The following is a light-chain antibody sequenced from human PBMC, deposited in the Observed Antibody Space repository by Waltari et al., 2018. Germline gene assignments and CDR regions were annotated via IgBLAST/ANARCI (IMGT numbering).Light chain of an antibody. V-gene: IGKV1D-12*01. CDR3: LQAQRFPLT. CDR2: ATY. Sequence: DIQMTQSPSSVSASVGDRVTITCRASQGISSWLAWYQQKPGKAPKLLFYATYSLQRGVASRFSGSGSGTDFTLTISSLQPEDFATYYCLQAQRFPLTFGGGTTVEIK. CDR1: QGISSW. J-gene: IGKJ4*01.